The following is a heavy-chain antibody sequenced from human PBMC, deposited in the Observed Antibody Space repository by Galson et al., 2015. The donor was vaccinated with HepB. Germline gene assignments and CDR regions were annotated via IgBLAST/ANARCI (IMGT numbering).Heavy chain of an antibody. Sequence: SLRLSCAASGFTFSGSAIHWVRQASGKGPEWVGRIRSKANNYATSYVPSLKGRFTISRDDSKKMAYLHMKSLKTEDTAVYYCTRLGDVSGCSSRWGQGTLVTVSS. CDR3: TRLGDVSGCSSR. CDR2: IRSKANNYAT. D-gene: IGHD6-13*01. V-gene: IGHV3-73*01. J-gene: IGHJ4*02. CDR1: GFTFSGSA.